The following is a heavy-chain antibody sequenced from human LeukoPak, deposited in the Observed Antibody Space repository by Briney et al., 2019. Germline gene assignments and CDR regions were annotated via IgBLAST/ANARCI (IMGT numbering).Heavy chain of an antibody. CDR2: IYSGGST. Sequence: GGSLRLSCAASGFTFSINYMSWVRQAPGKGLEWVSVIYSGGSTYYADSVKGRFTISRDNDKNTLYLQMNSLRAEDTAVYYCARGPPFCGEHYYYYGMDVWGQGTTVTVSS. D-gene: IGHD3-10*01. J-gene: IGHJ6*02. CDR3: ARGPPFCGEHYYYYGMDV. CDR1: GFTFSINY. V-gene: IGHV3-66*02.